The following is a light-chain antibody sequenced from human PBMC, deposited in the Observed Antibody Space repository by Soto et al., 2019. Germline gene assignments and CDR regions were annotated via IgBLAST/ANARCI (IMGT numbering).Light chain of an antibody. CDR2: GNT. Sequence: QSALTQLPSVSGAPGQRVTISCTGSSSNLGSGYDVQWYQQLPGAAPKLLIYGNTNRPSGVPDRFSGSKSGTSASLAISGLQAEDEAEYFCQSYDNMVSPYNYFFGTGTKVTVL. J-gene: IGLJ1*01. CDR1: SSNLGSGYD. CDR3: QSYDNMVSPYNYF. V-gene: IGLV1-40*01.